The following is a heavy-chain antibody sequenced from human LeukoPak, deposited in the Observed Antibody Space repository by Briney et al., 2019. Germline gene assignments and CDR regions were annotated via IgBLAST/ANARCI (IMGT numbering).Heavy chain of an antibody. CDR3: TTDLSILYAFDI. J-gene: IGHJ3*02. CDR1: GFTFSNAW. D-gene: IGHD2-21*01. CDR2: IKSKTDGGTT. Sequence: GGSLRLSCAASGFTFSNAWMSWVRQAPGKGLEWVGRIKSKTDGGTTDYAAPVKGRFTISRDDSKNTLYLQMNSLKTEDTAVYYCTTDLSILYAFDIWGQGTMVTVSS. V-gene: IGHV3-15*01.